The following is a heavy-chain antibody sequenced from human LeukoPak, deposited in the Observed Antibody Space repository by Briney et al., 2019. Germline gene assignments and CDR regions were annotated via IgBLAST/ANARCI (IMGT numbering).Heavy chain of an antibody. CDR3: TTEAVAGPPYY. Sequence: GGSLRLSCAASGFTFSNAWMSWVRQAPGKGLEWVGRIKSKTDGGTTDYAAPVKGRLTISRDDSKNTLYLQMNSLKTEDTAVYYCTTEAVAGPPYYWGQGTLVTVSS. J-gene: IGHJ4*02. D-gene: IGHD6-19*01. CDR1: GFTFSNAW. CDR2: IKSKTDGGTT. V-gene: IGHV3-15*01.